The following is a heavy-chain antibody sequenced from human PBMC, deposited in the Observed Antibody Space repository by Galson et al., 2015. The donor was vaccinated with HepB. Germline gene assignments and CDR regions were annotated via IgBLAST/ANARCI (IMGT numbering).Heavy chain of an antibody. D-gene: IGHD4-17*01. CDR1: GFTFSSYW. Sequence: SLRLSCAASGFTFSSYWMSWVRQAPGKGLEWVANIKQDGSEKYYVDSVKGRFTISRDNAKNSLYLQMNSLRAEDTAVYYCARVGGGPEALYYGWSFDYWGQGTLVTVSS. CDR2: IKQDGSEK. J-gene: IGHJ4*02. V-gene: IGHV3-7*01. CDR3: ARVGGGPEALYYGWSFDY.